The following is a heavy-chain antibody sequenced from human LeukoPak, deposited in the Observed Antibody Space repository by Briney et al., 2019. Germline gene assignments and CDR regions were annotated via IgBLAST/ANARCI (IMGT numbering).Heavy chain of an antibody. D-gene: IGHD4-23*01. CDR3: ASGDYGGNSDQDAFDI. Sequence: SETLSLTCAVYGGSFSGYYWSWIRQPPGKGLEWIGEINHSGSTNYNPSPKSRVTISVDTSKNQFSLKLSSVTAADTAVYYCASGDYGGNSDQDAFDIWGQGTMVTVSS. CDR1: GGSFSGYY. J-gene: IGHJ3*02. CDR2: INHSGST. V-gene: IGHV4-34*01.